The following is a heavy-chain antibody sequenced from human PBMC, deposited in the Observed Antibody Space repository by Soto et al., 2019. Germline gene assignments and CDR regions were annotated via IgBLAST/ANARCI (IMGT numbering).Heavy chain of an antibody. V-gene: IGHV1-69*12. CDR2: IIPIFGTA. CDR1: GGTFSSYA. D-gene: IGHD3-10*01. Sequence: QVQLVQSGAEVKKPGSSVKVSCKASGGTFSSYAISWVRQAPGQGLEWMGGIIPIFGTANYAQKFQGRVTITADESTSTAYVELSRLRSEDTAVYYCARGDTMVRGVKYRQNQYYYGMDVWGQGTTVTVSS. J-gene: IGHJ6*02. CDR3: ARGDTMVRGVKYRQNQYYYGMDV.